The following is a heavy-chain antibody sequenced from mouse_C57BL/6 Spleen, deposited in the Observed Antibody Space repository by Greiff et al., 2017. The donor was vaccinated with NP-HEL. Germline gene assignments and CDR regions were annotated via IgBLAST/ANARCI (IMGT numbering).Heavy chain of an antibody. Sequence: EVQLQQSGPVLVKPGASVKMSCKASGYTFTDYYMNWVQQSHGKSLEWIGVINPYNGGTSSNQKLKGKATLTVDKSSSTAYMELNSLTSEDSAVYYCARDGSSFYAMDYWGQGTSVTVSS. CDR1: GYTFTDYY. CDR3: ARDGSSFYAMDY. CDR2: INPYNGGT. V-gene: IGHV1-19*01. J-gene: IGHJ4*01. D-gene: IGHD1-1*01.